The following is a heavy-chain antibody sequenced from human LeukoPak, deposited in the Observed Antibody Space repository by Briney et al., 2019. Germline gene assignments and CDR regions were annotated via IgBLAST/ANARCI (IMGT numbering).Heavy chain of an antibody. Sequence: VGSLRLSCVASGFSLSDYYMSWVRQAPGKGLEWVSFISNSGYSIYYADSVKGRFTISRDNAENSVFLQMNSLGAEDTALYYCARDAELQGLYAFDLWGQGTLITVSS. CDR2: ISNSGYSI. D-gene: IGHD3-10*01. J-gene: IGHJ3*01. CDR3: ARDAELQGLYAFDL. V-gene: IGHV3-11*04. CDR1: GFSLSDYY.